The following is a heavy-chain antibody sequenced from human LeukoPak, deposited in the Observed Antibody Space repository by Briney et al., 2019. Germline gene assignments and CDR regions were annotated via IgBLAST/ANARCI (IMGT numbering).Heavy chain of an antibody. V-gene: IGHV1-2*02. CDR2: INPNSGGT. D-gene: IGHD3-22*01. CDR1: GYTFTDYY. J-gene: IGHJ5*02. Sequence: GASVKVSCKASGYTFTDYYMHWVRQASGQGLEWMGWINPNSGGTNYAQKFQGRVTMTRDSSISTAYMELSRLRSDDTAVYYCARAPYYYDSSGSNWFDPWGQGTLVTVSS. CDR3: ARAPYYYDSSGSNWFDP.